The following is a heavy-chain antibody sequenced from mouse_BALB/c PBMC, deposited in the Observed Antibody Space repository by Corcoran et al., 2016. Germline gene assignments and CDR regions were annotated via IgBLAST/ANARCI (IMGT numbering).Heavy chain of an antibody. D-gene: IGHD1-1*01. V-gene: IGHV1-18*01. Sequence: EILLQLSGLELVKPGSSVKIYCKSSGYTYTEYNLDWVRQSHGKSLVWIGDIYPRSGGTIFNQTFKGKATLTVDKSSSTAYMELRSLTSEDTAVYYCARCGITTFDYWGQGTTVTVSS. CDR2: IYPRSGGT. CDR1: GYTYTEYN. J-gene: IGHJ2*01. CDR3: ARCGITTFDY.